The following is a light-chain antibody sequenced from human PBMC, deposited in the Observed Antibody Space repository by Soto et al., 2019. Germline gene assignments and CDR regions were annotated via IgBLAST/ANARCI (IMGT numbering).Light chain of an antibody. CDR2: AAS. CDR1: QSISSY. CDR3: QRSFRTPLT. Sequence: DIQMTQSPSSLSASVGARVTITCRASQSISSYLNWYQQKPGKAPKLLIYAASSLQSGVPSRFSGSGSGTDFTLTISSLQPEDFATYYCQRSFRTPLTFGGGTKVEIK. J-gene: IGKJ4*01. V-gene: IGKV1-39*01.